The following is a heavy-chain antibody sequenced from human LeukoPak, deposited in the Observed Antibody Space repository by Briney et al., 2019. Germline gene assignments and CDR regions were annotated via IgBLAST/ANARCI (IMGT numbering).Heavy chain of an antibody. V-gene: IGHV3-30*18. CDR3: AKVKEMYSSGSYYFDY. J-gene: IGHJ4*02. D-gene: IGHD6-19*01. CDR2: ISYDGFNP. Sequence: GRSLRLSCAASGFTFSSYGMHWVRQAPGKGLEWVAVISYDGFNPYYADSVKGRFTISRDNSKNTLWLQMNSLRAEDTAVYYCAKVKEMYSSGSYYFDYWGQGTLVTVSS. CDR1: GFTFSSYG.